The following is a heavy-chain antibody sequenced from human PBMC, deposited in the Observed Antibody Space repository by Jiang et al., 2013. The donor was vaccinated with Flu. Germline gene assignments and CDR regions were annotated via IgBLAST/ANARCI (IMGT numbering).Heavy chain of an antibody. D-gene: IGHD5-24*01. Sequence: VQLVESGGGVVQPGKFLRLSCVASGFSFSSHGVHWVRQAPGKGLEWVAAISYDGTHKHYGDSVKGRFTISRDNSKNTVFLQMNSLRAEDTAVYYXARDVGDGYFNRDLGYSYSGMDVVGPRDHGHRLL. J-gene: IGHJ6*02. V-gene: IGHV3-30*03. CDR1: GFSFSSHG. CDR3: ARDVGDGYFNRDLGYSYSGMDV. CDR2: ISYDGTHK.